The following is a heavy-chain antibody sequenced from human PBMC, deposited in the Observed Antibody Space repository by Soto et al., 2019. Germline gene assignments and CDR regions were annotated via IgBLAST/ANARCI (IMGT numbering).Heavy chain of an antibody. CDR1: GFTFSSYS. D-gene: IGHD2-2*01. J-gene: IGHJ4*02. CDR2: ISSSSSYI. Sequence: PVGSLRLSCAASGFTFSSYSMNWVRQAPGKGLEWVSSISSSSSYIYYADSVKGRFTISRDNAKNSLYLQMNSLRAEDTAVYYCARAVSSTGGYWGQGTLVTVSS. V-gene: IGHV3-21*01. CDR3: ARAVSSTGGY.